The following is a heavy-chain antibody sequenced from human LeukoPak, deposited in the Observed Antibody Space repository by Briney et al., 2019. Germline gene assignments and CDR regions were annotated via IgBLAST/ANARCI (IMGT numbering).Heavy chain of an antibody. J-gene: IGHJ4*02. CDR2: IYLGDSDT. CDR1: EYSFTTYW. V-gene: IGHV5-51*01. CDR3: ARHPSYTSGWPLDY. Sequence: GESLKISCKSSEYSFTTYWIGWVRQMPGKGLEWMGIIYLGDSDTRYSPSFQGQVTISADKSISTAYLQWSSLKASDTAMYHCARHPSYTSGWPLDYWGQGTLVTVSS. D-gene: IGHD6-19*01.